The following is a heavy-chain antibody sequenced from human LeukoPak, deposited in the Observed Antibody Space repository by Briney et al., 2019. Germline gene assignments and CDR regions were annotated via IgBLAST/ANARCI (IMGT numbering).Heavy chain of an antibody. CDR3: ARAKNYYGSGSLGDY. V-gene: IGHV4-30-4*07. D-gene: IGHD3-10*01. CDR2: IYYSGST. J-gene: IGHJ4*02. Sequence: SQTLSLTCAVSDGSIGSGGYSWSWIRQPPGKGLEWIGYIYYSGSTYYNPSLKNRLTISVDTSKNQFSLKLSSATAADTAVYYCARAKNYYGSGSLGDYWGQGTLVTVSS. CDR1: DGSIGSGGYS.